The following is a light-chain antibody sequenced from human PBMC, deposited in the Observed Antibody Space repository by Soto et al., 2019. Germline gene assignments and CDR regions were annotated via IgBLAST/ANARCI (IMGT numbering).Light chain of an antibody. CDR3: QQYNGWPLT. CDR2: GAS. J-gene: IGKJ4*01. V-gene: IGKV3-15*01. Sequence: EVVLTQSPATLSVSPGESVTLSCKASQSISSHLAWYQQKPGQAPGLLIYGASTRATGIPASFSGSGPGTDFTPTISSLQSEDFAVYYCQQYNGWPLTFGGGTKVEIK. CDR1: QSISSH.